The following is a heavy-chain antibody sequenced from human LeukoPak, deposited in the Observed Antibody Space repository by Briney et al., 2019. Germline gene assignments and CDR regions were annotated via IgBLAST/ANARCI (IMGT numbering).Heavy chain of an antibody. CDR1: GGTFSSYA. J-gene: IGHJ4*02. Sequence: SSVKVSCKASGGTFSSYAISWVRQAPGQGLEWMGGIIPIFGTANYAQKFQGRVTITADESTSTAYMELSSLRSEDTAVYYCARASIFGVFPPYYFDYWAREPWSPSPQ. D-gene: IGHD3-3*01. CDR2: IIPIFGTA. CDR3: ARASIFGVFPPYYFDY. V-gene: IGHV1-69*13.